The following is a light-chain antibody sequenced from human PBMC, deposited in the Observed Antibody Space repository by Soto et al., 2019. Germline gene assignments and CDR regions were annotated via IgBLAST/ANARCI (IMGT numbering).Light chain of an antibody. V-gene: IGKV3-15*01. Sequence: EIVMTQSPATLSVSPGERATLSCRASQSVSSNLAWYRQKPGQAPRLLIYGASTRATGIPARFSGSGSGTEFTLTISSLQSEDFAVYYCQQYNNWPSITFGQGTRLEIK. CDR1: QSVSSN. CDR2: GAS. CDR3: QQYNNWPSIT. J-gene: IGKJ5*01.